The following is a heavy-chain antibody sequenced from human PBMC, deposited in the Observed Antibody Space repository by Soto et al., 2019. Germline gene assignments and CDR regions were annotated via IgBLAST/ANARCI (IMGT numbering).Heavy chain of an antibody. V-gene: IGHV3-23*01. CDR1: GFTFSSYA. J-gene: IGHJ6*02. CDR3: ARIYSSSWYGSYYYGMDV. Sequence: GGSLRLSCAASGFTFSSYAMSWVRQAPGKGLEWVSAISGSGGSTYYADSVKGRFTISRDNSKNTLYLQMNSLRAEDTAVYYCARIYSSSWYGSYYYGMDVWGQGTTVTVSS. D-gene: IGHD6-13*01. CDR2: ISGSGGST.